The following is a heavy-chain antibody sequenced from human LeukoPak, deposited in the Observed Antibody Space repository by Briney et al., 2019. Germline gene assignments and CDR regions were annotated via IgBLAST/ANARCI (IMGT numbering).Heavy chain of an antibody. D-gene: IGHD6-13*01. J-gene: IGHJ4*02. CDR2: ISHSGST. V-gene: IGHV4-59*01. Sequence: SETLSLTCTVSGDSISNFYWSWIRQPPGKGLELIGYISHSGSTNFNPSLESRVTILIDPSKTQFSLRLTSVTAADTAVYYCARVSAAAADVWGQGTLVTVSS. CDR1: GDSISNFY. CDR3: ARVSAAAADV.